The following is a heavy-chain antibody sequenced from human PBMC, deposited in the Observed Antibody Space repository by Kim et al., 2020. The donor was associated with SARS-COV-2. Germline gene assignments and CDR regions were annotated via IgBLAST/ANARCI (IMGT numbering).Heavy chain of an antibody. Sequence: GGSLRLSCAASGFTFSNYVIHWVRQAPGKGLEWVAVISYDGSDNYYADSVKGRFTISRDNSKNTLYLQMNSLRAEDTAVYYCAKVYNSLTGYFDPSPFQFWGQGTLVTVSS. CDR1: GFTFSNYV. D-gene: IGHD3-9*01. CDR3: AKVYNSLTGYFDPSPFQF. CDR2: ISYDGSDN. V-gene: IGHV3-30*18. J-gene: IGHJ4*02.